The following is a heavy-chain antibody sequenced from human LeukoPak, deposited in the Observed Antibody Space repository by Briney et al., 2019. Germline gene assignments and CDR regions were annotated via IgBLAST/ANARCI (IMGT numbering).Heavy chain of an antibody. CDR2: ISAYNGNT. CDR3: ARASPLLEWLFALDY. Sequence: ASVKVSCKASGYTFTSYGISWVRQAPGQGLEWMGWISAYNGNTNYAQKLQGRVTMTTDTSTSTAYMELRSLRSDDTAVYYCARASPLLEWLFALDYWGQGTLVTVSS. D-gene: IGHD3-3*01. V-gene: IGHV1-18*01. CDR1: GYTFTSYG. J-gene: IGHJ4*02.